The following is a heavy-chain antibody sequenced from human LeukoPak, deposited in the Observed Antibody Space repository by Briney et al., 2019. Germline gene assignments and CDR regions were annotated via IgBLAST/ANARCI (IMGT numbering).Heavy chain of an antibody. Sequence: SETLSLTCTVSGGSISSYYWSWIRQSPGKGLEWIGNIHYSGSSVYNPSLKSQGTISIDPSRRQFFLNLNSVTAADTAVYFCALAPNSNWFDFWGPGILVTVSS. CDR1: GGSISSYY. J-gene: IGHJ4*02. CDR2: IHYSGSS. D-gene: IGHD2-8*01. CDR3: ALAPNSNWFDF. V-gene: IGHV4-59*03.